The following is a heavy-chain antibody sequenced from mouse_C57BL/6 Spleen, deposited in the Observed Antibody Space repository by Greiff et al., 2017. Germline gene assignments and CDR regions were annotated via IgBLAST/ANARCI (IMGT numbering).Heavy chain of an antibody. V-gene: IGHV1-42*01. J-gene: IGHJ2*01. D-gene: IGHD4-1*01. Sequence: VQLQQSGPELVKPGASVKISCKASGYSFTGYYMNWVKQSPEKSLEWIGEINPSTGGTTYNQKFKAKATLTVDKSSSTAYMQLKSLISEDSAVYYCAAKLGRNFDYWGQGTTLTVSS. CDR2: INPSTGGT. CDR1: GYSFTGYY. CDR3: AAKLGRNFDY.